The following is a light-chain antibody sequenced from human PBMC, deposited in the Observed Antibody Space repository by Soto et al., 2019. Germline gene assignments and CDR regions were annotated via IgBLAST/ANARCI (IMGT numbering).Light chain of an antibody. CDR1: QSISSW. CDR3: QQYNSYSPWT. Sequence: DIQMIQFPSTLSASVGDRVTITCRASQSISSWLAWYQQKPGKAPKLLIYDASSLESGVPSRFSGSGSGTEFTLTISSLQPDDFATYYCQQYNSYSPWTFGQGTRWISN. CDR2: DAS. V-gene: IGKV1-5*01. J-gene: IGKJ1*01.